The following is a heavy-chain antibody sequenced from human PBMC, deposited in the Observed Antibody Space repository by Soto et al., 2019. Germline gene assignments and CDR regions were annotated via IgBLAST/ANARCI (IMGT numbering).Heavy chain of an antibody. V-gene: IGHV1-8*01. Sequence: ASVKVSCKASGYTFTSYDINWVRQATGQGLEWMGRMNPNSGNTGYAQKFQGRVTMTRNTSISTAYMELSSLRSEDTAVYYCARRHDYGETFAFDIWGQGTMVTV. D-gene: IGHD4-17*01. CDR1: GYTFTSYD. CDR2: MNPNSGNT. J-gene: IGHJ3*02. CDR3: ARRHDYGETFAFDI.